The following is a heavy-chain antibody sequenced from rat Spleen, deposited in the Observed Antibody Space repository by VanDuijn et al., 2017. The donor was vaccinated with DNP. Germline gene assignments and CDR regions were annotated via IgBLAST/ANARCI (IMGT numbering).Heavy chain of an antibody. J-gene: IGHJ3*01. V-gene: IGHV5-25*01. CDR1: GFTFSNYD. Sequence: EVQLVESGGDLVQPGRSMKLSCAASGFTFSNYDMAWVRQAPTKGLEWVASISYDGSSTYYRDSVKGRFTISRDNAKSTLYLQMDSLRSEDTATYYCASLWTLAYWGQGTLVTVSS. CDR2: ISYDGSST. CDR3: ASLWTLAY. D-gene: IGHD1-6*01.